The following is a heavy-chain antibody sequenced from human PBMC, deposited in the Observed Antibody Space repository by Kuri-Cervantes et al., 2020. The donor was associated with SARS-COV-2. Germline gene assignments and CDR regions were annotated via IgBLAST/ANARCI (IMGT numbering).Heavy chain of an antibody. CDR1: GYSFTSYW. CDR2: IYPGGSDT. V-gene: IGHV5-51*01. D-gene: IGHD3-10*01. Sequence: KVSCKGSGYSFTSYWIGWVRQMPGKGLEWMGIIYPGGSDTRYSPSFQGQVTISADKSISTAYLQWSSLKASDTAMYYCARLVTMVRGAYNWFDPWGQGTLVTVSS. J-gene: IGHJ5*02. CDR3: ARLVTMVRGAYNWFDP.